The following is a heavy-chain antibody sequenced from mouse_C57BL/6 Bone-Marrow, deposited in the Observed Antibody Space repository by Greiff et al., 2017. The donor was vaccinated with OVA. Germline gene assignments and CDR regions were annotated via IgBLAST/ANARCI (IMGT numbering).Heavy chain of an antibody. J-gene: IGHJ4*01. V-gene: IGHV5-15*01. D-gene: IGHD2-2*01. CDR2: ISNLAYSI. Sequence: DVMLVESGGGLVQPGGSLKLSCAASGFTFSDYGMAWVRQAPRKGPEWVAFISNLAYSIYYADTVTGRFTLSRENAKSTLYLEMSSLRSEDTAMYYCARQGYDGRHYAMDYWGQGTSVTVSS. CDR3: ARQGYDGRHYAMDY. CDR1: GFTFSDYG.